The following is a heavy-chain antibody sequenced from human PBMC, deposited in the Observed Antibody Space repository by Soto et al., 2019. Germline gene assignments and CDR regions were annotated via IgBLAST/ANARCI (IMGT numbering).Heavy chain of an antibody. CDR2: ISRSGGNT. Sequence: GGSLRLSCAASGFTFSSYALSWVRQAPGKGLEWVSAISRSGGNTYYADSVKGRFTISRDNSKNTLYLQMNSLRAEDTAVYYCAKALVATMWYFDYWGQGILVTVSS. CDR3: AKALVATMWYFDY. V-gene: IGHV3-23*01. J-gene: IGHJ4*02. D-gene: IGHD5-12*01. CDR1: GFTFSSYA.